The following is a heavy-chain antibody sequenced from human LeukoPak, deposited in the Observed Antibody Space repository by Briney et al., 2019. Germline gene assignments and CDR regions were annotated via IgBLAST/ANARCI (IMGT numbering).Heavy chain of an antibody. CDR3: ARDFWDSGVVINGLDK. Sequence: GGSLRLSCAASGFTVSSNYMSWVRQAPGKGREWGSVIYSGGSTYYADSVKGRFTISRDNSKNTLYLHMSSLSVDDTAIYYCARDFWDSGVVINGLDKWGQGTMVTVSS. CDR1: GFTVSSNY. CDR2: IYSGGST. V-gene: IGHV3-66*01. D-gene: IGHD3-3*01. J-gene: IGHJ3*02.